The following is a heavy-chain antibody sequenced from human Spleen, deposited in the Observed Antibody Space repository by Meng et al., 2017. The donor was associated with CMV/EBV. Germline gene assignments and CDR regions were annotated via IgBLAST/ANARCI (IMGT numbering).Heavy chain of an antibody. J-gene: IGHJ4*02. CDR1: GFTFSSYA. CDR2: FNSDGSRA. D-gene: IGHD2-2*02. Sequence: GESLKISCAASGFTFSSYAMHWVRKAPGKGLVWVSRFNSDGSRATYADSVKGRFTISRDNAKNTLYLQMNSLRAEDTAVYYCVVAASAVVPAAIRGDYFDYWGQGTLVTVSS. V-gene: IGHV3-74*01. CDR3: VVAASAVVPAAIRGDYFDY.